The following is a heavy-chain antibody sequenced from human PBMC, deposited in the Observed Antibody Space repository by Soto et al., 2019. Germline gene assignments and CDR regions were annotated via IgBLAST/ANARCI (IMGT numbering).Heavy chain of an antibody. J-gene: IGHJ3*02. CDR2: INSDGSGT. Sequence: EVQLVESGGGLVQPGGSLRLSCAASGFTFSSYWMHWVRQAPGKGLVWVSRINSDGSGTSYADSVKGRFTISRDNAKNTLYLQMNSLRAEVTAVYYCARAAMVRVGAFDIWGQGTMVTVSS. CDR3: ARAAMVRVGAFDI. D-gene: IGHD5-18*01. CDR1: GFTFSSYW. V-gene: IGHV3-74*01.